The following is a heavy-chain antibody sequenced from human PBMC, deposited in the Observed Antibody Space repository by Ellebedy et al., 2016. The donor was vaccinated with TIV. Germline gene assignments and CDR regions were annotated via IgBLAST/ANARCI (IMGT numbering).Heavy chain of an antibody. Sequence: GESLKISCAASGFTFSSYAMSWVRQAPGKGLEWVSYISYSGDLMYYADSVKGRFTTSRDNAGNSLYLQMNSLRAEDTAVYYCARLGVIAAAGASDYWGQGTLVIVSS. J-gene: IGHJ4*02. D-gene: IGHD6-13*01. CDR1: GFTFSSYA. CDR3: ARLGVIAAAGASDY. CDR2: ISYSGDLM. V-gene: IGHV3-21*04.